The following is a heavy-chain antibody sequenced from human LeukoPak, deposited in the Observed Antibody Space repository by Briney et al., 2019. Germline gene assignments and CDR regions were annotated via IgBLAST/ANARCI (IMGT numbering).Heavy chain of an antibody. CDR3: AKDYDFWSGYYSPTRGYFDY. D-gene: IGHD3-3*01. CDR1: GLTFSSYW. CDR2: IKQDGSEI. J-gene: IGHJ4*02. Sequence: TGGSLRLSCAASGLTFSSYWMSWVRQAPGKGLEWVANIKQDGSEIYYVDSVKGRFTISRDNSKNTLYLQMNSLRAEDAAVYYCAKDYDFWSGYYSPTRGYFDYWGQGTLVTVSS. V-gene: IGHV3-7*01.